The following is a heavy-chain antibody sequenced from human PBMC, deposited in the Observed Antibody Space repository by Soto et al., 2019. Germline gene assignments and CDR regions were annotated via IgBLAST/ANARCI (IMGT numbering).Heavy chain of an antibody. D-gene: IGHD2-15*01. CDR1: GGSISSYY. Sequence: SETLSLTCTVSGGSISSYYWSWIRQPPGKGLEWIGDIYYNGRANYNPSLKSRLSISVDKSKNQLSLKLSSVTAADTAVYYCARAIASQYCSGGSCQSDWFDPWGQGTLVTVSS. J-gene: IGHJ5*02. CDR2: IYYNGRA. CDR3: ARAIASQYCSGGSCQSDWFDP. V-gene: IGHV4-59*12.